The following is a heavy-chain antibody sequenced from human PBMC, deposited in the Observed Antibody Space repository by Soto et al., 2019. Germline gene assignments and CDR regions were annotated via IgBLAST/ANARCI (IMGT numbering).Heavy chain of an antibody. D-gene: IGHD6-19*01. Sequence: PGGSLRLSCSASGFTFSSYAMHWVRQAPGKGLEYVSAISSNGGSTYYADSVKGRFTISRDNSKNTLYLQMSSLRAEDTAVYYCVKDSGIAVAGTIKGFDYWGQGTLVTVSS. V-gene: IGHV3-64D*06. J-gene: IGHJ4*02. CDR3: VKDSGIAVAGTIKGFDY. CDR1: GFTFSSYA. CDR2: ISSNGGST.